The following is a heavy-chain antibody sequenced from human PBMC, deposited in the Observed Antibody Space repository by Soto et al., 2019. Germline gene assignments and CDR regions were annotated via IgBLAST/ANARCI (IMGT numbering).Heavy chain of an antibody. D-gene: IGHD6-19*01. CDR1: GYTFTSYG. J-gene: IGHJ5*02. V-gene: IGHV1-18*01. CDR2: ISAYNGNT. CDR3: ARAAVAGVVWFDP. Sequence: ASVKVCCKASGYTFTSYGISWVRQAPGQGLEWMGWISAYNGNTDYAQKLQGRVTMTTDTSTSTAYMELRSLRSDDTAVYYCARAAVAGVVWFDPWGQGTLVTVSS.